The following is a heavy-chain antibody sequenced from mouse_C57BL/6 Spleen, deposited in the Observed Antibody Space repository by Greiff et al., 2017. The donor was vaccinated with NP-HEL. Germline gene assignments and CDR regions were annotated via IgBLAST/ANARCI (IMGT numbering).Heavy chain of an antibody. CDR1: GFSLTSYG. J-gene: IGHJ1*03. V-gene: IGHV2-5*01. CDR3: AKGREYGYDGYFDV. D-gene: IGHD2-2*01. CDR2: IWRGGSS. Sequence: QVQLKESGPGLVQPSQSLSITCTVSGFSLTSYGVHWVRQSPGKGLEWLGVIWRGGSSDYNAAFMSRLSITNDNSKSHVFFKMNSLQAYDTAIYYCAKGREYGYDGYFDVWGTGTTVTVSS.